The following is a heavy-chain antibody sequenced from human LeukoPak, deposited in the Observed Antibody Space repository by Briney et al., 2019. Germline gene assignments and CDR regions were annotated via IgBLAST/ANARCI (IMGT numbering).Heavy chain of an antibody. CDR1: GFTFSSYA. Sequence: PGGSLRLSCAASGFTFSSYAMSWVRQAPGKGLEWVSAISGSGGSTYYADSVKGRFTISRDNSKNTLYLQMNSLRAEDTAVYYCAKEGHYYYDSSGGFDYWGQGTLVTVSS. J-gene: IGHJ4*02. D-gene: IGHD3-22*01. V-gene: IGHV3-23*01. CDR2: ISGSGGST. CDR3: AKEGHYYYDSSGGFDY.